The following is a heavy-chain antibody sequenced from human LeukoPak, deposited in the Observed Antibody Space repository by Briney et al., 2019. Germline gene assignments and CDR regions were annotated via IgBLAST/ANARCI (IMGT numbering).Heavy chain of an antibody. V-gene: IGHV1-69*05. CDR3: ARGETTVFDY. Sequence: AASVKVSCKASGYTFTSYDINWVRQATGQGLEWMGGIIPIFGTANYAQKFQGRVTITTDESTSTAYMELRSLRSDDTAVYYCARGETTVFDYWGQGTLVTVSS. CDR1: GYTFTSYD. D-gene: IGHD4-11*01. J-gene: IGHJ4*02. CDR2: IIPIFGTA.